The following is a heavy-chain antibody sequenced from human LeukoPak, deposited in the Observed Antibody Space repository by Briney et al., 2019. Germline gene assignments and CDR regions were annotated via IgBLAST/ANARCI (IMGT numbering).Heavy chain of an antibody. V-gene: IGHV3-23*01. CDR1: GFIFTNYG. D-gene: IGHD4-17*01. Sequence: GGSLRLSCAASGFIFTNYGMSWVRQAPGKGLEWVSAISGSGGNTYYPDSVKGRFTISGDNSKNALYLQMNSLRGEDTGVYYCAKEGGTVMYEAFHIWGQGTMVTVSS. CDR2: ISGSGGNT. J-gene: IGHJ3*02. CDR3: AKEGGTVMYEAFHI.